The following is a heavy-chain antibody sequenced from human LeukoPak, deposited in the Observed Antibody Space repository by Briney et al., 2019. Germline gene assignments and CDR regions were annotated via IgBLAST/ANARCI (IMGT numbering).Heavy chain of an antibody. J-gene: IGHJ4*02. CDR1: GFTLSTYA. CDR3: AKAPVTSCRGAYCYPFDF. D-gene: IGHD2-21*01. CDR2: TSSSDAGT. V-gene: IGHV3-23*01. Sequence: GGSLRLSCAASGFTLSTYAMSWVRQTPGKGLEWVAATSSSDAGTYHADSVRGRFTISRDSSKNTLYLQMNSLRAEDAAVYFCAKAPVTSCRGAYCYPFDFWGQGTLVTVSS.